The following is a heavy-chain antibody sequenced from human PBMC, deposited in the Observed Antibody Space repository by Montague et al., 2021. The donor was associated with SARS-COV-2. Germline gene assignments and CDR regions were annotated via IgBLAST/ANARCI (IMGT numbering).Heavy chain of an antibody. CDR2: LYSGGST. D-gene: IGHD3-16*01. Sequence: SLRLSCAASGFAVSSNYMSWVRQAPGKGLEWVSVLYSGGSTYYAXXVEGRFTISRDNSKNALYLPMNSLRAEDTAVYYCARDPTNVLGTTLYYYGMDVWGQGTTVTVSS. V-gene: IGHV3-66*01. J-gene: IGHJ6*02. CDR3: ARDPTNVLGTTLYYYGMDV. CDR1: GFAVSSNY.